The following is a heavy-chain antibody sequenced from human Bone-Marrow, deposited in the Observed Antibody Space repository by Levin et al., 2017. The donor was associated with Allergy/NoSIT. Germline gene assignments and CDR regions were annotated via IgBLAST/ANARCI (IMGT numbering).Heavy chain of an antibody. CDR2: VSGNAGTI. J-gene: IGHJ4*02. V-gene: IGHV3-23*01. CDR1: GFTFGSYA. D-gene: IGHD3-22*01. CDR3: AKSSAYDSSSYYFDS. Sequence: SCGASGFTFGSYAMNWVRQAPGKGLEWVSVVSGNAGTIYYADSVKGRFTISRDNFKNTLYLQMNSLRAEDTAVYYCAKSSAYDSSSYYFDSWGQGPPVTVSS.